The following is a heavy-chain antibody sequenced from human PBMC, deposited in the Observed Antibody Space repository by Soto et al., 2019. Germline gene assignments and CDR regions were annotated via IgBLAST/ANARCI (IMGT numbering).Heavy chain of an antibody. J-gene: IGHJ3*02. CDR3: ARGEGFGDVGFDI. D-gene: IGHD3-10*01. CDR2: IYYSGST. Sequence: EWIGYIYYSGSTYYNPSLKSRVTISVDTSKNQFSLKLSSVTAADTAVYYCARGEGFGDVGFDILGQGTMVTVSS. V-gene: IGHV4-31*02.